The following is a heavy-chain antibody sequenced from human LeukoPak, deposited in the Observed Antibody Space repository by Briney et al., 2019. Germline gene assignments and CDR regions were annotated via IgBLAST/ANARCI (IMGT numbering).Heavy chain of an antibody. V-gene: IGHV3-30*18. CDR2: ISYDGSNK. Sequence: GGSLRLSCAASGFTFRDFAMHWVRQAPGKGLEWVAVISYDGSNKYYADSVKGRFTISRDNSKNTLYLQMNSLRAEDTAVYYCANSLEDTDDYWGQGTLVTVSS. CDR1: GFTFRDFA. J-gene: IGHJ4*02. D-gene: IGHD5-18*01. CDR3: ANSLEDTDDY.